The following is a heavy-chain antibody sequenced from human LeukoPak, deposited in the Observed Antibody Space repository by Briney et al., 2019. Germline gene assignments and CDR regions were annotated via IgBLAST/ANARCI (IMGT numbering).Heavy chain of an antibody. D-gene: IGHD2-8*01. CDR3: ARENIVLMVYASKGLDRYFDY. V-gene: IGHV4-61*02. J-gene: IGHJ4*02. CDR2: IYTSGST. Sequence: SETLSLTCTVSGGSISGGSYYWSWIRQPAGKGLEWIGRIYTSGSTNYNPSLKSRVTISVDTSKNQFSLKLSSVTAADTAVYYCARENIVLMVYASKGLDRYFDYWGQGTLVTVSS. CDR1: GGSISGGSYY.